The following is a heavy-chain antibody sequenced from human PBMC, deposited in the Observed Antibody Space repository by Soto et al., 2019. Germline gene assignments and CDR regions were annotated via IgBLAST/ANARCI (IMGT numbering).Heavy chain of an antibody. J-gene: IGHJ3*01. Sequence: PGGSLRLSCAASGFTSSGFTFSSYAMSWVRQAPGKGLEWVSAISGSGVSTYYADSVKGRFTISRDNSKNRLYLQMNILTAEDTAVYYCAKVDTSMVEGEEAFDVWGQGTMVTVSS. CDR1: GFTSSGFTFSSYA. CDR3: AKVDTSMVEGEEAFDV. V-gene: IGHV3-23*01. CDR2: ISGSGVST. D-gene: IGHD5-18*01.